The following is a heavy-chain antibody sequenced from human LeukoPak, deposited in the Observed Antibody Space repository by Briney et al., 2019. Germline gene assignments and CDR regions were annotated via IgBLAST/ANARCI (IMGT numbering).Heavy chain of an antibody. CDR3: TSLQS. V-gene: IGHV3-15*01. J-gene: IGHJ4*02. Sequence: GGSLRLSCSASGFTFSNGWMSWVRQAPGKGLEWVGRIKSEADGGATDYAAPVKGRFTISRDDSKNILYLEMNSLKTGDTAVYYCTSLQSWGPGTLVTVSS. CDR2: IKSEADGGAT. CDR1: GFTFSNGW.